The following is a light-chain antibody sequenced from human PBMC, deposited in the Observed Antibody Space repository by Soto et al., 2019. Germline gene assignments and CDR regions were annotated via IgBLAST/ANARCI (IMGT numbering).Light chain of an antibody. V-gene: IGKV3-20*01. CDR2: GAS. Sequence: DIVLTQSPGTLSSSPGERATLSFRASQSVSSNYLAWYQQKPGQAPRLLIHGASTSATGVPDRFSGSGSGTDFTLAISRLEPEDFAVYHCQQYGSLSWTFGQGTKVDIK. CDR1: QSVSSNY. CDR3: QQYGSLSWT. J-gene: IGKJ1*01.